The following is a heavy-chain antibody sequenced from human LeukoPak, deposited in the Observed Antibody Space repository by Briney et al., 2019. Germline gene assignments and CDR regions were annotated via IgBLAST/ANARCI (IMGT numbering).Heavy chain of an antibody. D-gene: IGHD2-21*02. V-gene: IGHV4-59*01. CDR2: IHYTGST. CDR1: DGSISPYY. Sequence: SETLSLTCTVSDGSISPYYWNWIRQPPGKGLEWIGYIHYTGSTSYNPSLKSRVTMSVDTSKNQFSLKVTSVTAADAAVYYCARGGDAFGPWGQGTVVTVSS. CDR3: ARGGDAFGP. J-gene: IGHJ5*02.